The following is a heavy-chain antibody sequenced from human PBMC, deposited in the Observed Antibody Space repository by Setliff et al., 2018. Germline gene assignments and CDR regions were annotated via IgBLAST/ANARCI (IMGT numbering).Heavy chain of an antibody. V-gene: IGHV3-7*01. CDR1: GFTFSTYW. CDR2: IKQDGSEK. Sequence: GGSLRLSCAASGFTFSTYWMSWVRQAPGKGLEWVANIKQDGSEKYYVDSVKGRFSISRDNAKNSLYLQMNSLRAEDTAVYYCATYSSGWYDRRHYYYGMDVWGQGTTVTVSS. CDR3: ATYSSGWYDRRHYYYGMDV. J-gene: IGHJ6*02. D-gene: IGHD6-19*01.